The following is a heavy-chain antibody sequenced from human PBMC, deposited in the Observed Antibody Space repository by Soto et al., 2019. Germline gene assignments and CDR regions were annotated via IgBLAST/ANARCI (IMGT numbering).Heavy chain of an antibody. J-gene: IGHJ4*02. Sequence: PSETLSLTCTVSGGSIISSSYYWGWIRQPPGKGLEWIGSIYYSGSTYYNPSLKSRVTISVDTSKNQFSLKLSSVTAEDTALYFCARASPRGRYFDWLIFPLGHWGQGTLVTVSS. CDR2: IYYSGST. D-gene: IGHD3-9*01. V-gene: IGHV4-39*07. CDR1: GGSIISSSYY. CDR3: ARASPRGRYFDWLIFPLGH.